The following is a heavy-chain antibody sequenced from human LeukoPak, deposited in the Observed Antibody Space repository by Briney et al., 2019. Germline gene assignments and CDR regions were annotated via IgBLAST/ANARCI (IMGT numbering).Heavy chain of an antibody. V-gene: IGHV3-53*04. Sequence: PGGSLRLSCAASGFTVSSNYMSWVRQAPGKGLKWVSVIYSGGSTYYADSVKGRFTISRHNSKNTLYLQMNSLRAEDTAVYYCASPSTGYFNYCGMDVWGQGTTVTVSS. CDR3: ASPSTGYFNYCGMDV. D-gene: IGHD1-14*01. J-gene: IGHJ6*02. CDR1: GFTVSSNY. CDR2: IYSGGST.